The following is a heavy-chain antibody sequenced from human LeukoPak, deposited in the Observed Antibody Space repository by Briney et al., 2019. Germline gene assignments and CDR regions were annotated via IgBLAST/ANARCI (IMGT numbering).Heavy chain of an antibody. CDR2: IYHSGST. Sequence: PSETLSLTCAVSGGSISSSNWWSWVRQPPGQGLEWIGEIYHSGSTNYNPSLKSRVTISVDKSKNQFSLKLSSVTAADTAVYYWARDSVCYEGRREYDMDVWVQGTTGPFS. J-gene: IGHJ6*03. V-gene: IGHV4-4*02. CDR1: GGSISSSNW. D-gene: IGHD3-3*01. CDR3: ARDSVCYEGRREYDMDV.